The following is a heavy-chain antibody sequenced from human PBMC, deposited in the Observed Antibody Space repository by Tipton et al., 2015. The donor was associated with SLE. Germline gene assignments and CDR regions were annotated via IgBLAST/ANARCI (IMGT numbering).Heavy chain of an antibody. CDR1: GCSISSGSHY. CDR3: ARGDSPDF. J-gene: IGHJ3*01. CDR2: IHYSGST. V-gene: IGHV4-61*01. D-gene: IGHD2-21*01. Sequence: TLSLTCTVSGCSISSGSHYWKWIRQPPGKGLEWIGHIHYSGSTNHNPSLKSRVTISVDTSKNQFSLKLSSVTAADTAVYYCARGDSPDFWGQGTMVTVSS.